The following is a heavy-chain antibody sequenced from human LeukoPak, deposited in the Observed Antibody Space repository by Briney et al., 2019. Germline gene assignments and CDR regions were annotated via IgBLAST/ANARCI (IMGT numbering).Heavy chain of an antibody. CDR3: ARPAIVGATKGSFDI. J-gene: IGHJ3*02. CDR2: IYPGDSDT. V-gene: IGHV5-51*01. Sequence: GGSLKISCKGSGYSFTSYWIGWVRQMPGKGLEWMGIIYPGDSDTRYSPSFQGQVTISADKSISTAYLQWSSLKASDTAMYYCARPAIVGATKGSFDIWGQGTMVTVSS. CDR1: GYSFTSYW. D-gene: IGHD1-26*01.